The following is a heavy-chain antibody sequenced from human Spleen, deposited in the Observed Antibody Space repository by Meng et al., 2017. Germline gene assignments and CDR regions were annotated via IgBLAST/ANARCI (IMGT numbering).Heavy chain of an antibody. D-gene: IGHD2-15*01. CDR2: ISWDGGST. J-gene: IGHJ6*02. CDR3: AKDFAVRWLLPNAGSYYYYGMDV. V-gene: IGHV3-43D*04. Sequence: GESLKISCAASGFTFDDYGMSWVRQAPGKGLEWVSLISWDGGSTYYADSVKGRFTISRDNSKNSLYLQMNSLRAEDTALYYCAKDFAVRWLLPNAGSYYYYGMDVWGQGTTVTVSS. CDR1: GFTFDDYG.